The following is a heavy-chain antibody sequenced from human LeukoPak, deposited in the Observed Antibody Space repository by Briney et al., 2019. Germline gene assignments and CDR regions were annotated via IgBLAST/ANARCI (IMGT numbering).Heavy chain of an antibody. CDR3: AKDTWWFDP. V-gene: IGHV3-30*18. Sequence: PGRSLRLSCAASGFTFSSYGMHWVRQAPGKGLEWVAVISYDGSNKYYADSVKGRFTISRDNSKNTLYLQMNSLRAEDTAVYYCAKDTWWFDPWGQGTLVTVSS. CDR2: ISYDGSNK. D-gene: IGHD2/OR15-2a*01. CDR1: GFTFSSYG. J-gene: IGHJ5*02.